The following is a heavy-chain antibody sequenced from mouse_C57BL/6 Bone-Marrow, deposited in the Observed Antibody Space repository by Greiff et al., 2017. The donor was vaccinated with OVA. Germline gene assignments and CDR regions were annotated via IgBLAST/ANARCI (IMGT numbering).Heavy chain of an antibody. CDR2: ISYSGST. Sequence: EVKLMESGPGMVKPSQSLSLTCTVTGYSITSGYDWHWIRHFPGNKLEWIGYISYSGSTNYNPYLKSRISITHDTSKNHFFLKLNSVTTEDTATYYCARGWVFFDYWGQGTTLTVSS. V-gene: IGHV3-1*01. J-gene: IGHJ2*01. CDR3: ARGWVFFDY. CDR1: GYSITSGYD. D-gene: IGHD4-1*01.